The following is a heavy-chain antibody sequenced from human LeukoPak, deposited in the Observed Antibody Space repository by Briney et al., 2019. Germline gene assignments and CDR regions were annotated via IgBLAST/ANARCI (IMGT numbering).Heavy chain of an antibody. CDR3: ARDRQYPNGWFDP. CDR1: GCTCISYV. Sequence: ASVTVSCKASGCTCISYVIGGVRQAPGQGREWMGGIIPIFGTANYAQKFQGRVTITADKSTSTAYMELRSLRSEDTAVYYCARDRQYPNGWFDPWGQATLASVSS. J-gene: IGHJ5*02. V-gene: IGHV1-69*06. D-gene: IGHD2-8*01. CDR2: IIPIFGTA.